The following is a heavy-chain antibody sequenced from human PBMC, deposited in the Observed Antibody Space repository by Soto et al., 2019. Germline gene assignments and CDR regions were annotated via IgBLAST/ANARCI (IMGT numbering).Heavy chain of an antibody. V-gene: IGHV3-23*01. CDR1: GITISNYP. J-gene: IGHJ4*02. CDR3: XXXXXGYPSTAPH. CDR2: ISGSGDRT. D-gene: IGHD3-22*01. Sequence: EVQLLESGGGLVQPGGSLRLSCAASGITISNYPMSWVRQAPGKGLDWVSGISGSGDRTFYADSAKGRFTISKDISXXXXXXXXXXXXXXXXXXXXXXXXXXGYPSTAPHWGQGTLVTVSS.